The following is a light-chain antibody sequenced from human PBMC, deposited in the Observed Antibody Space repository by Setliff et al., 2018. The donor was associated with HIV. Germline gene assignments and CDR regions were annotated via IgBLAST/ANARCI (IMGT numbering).Light chain of an antibody. CDR2: GAF. V-gene: IGKV3-15*01. Sequence: EIVMTQSPATLSVSPGERATPSCRASQSVSSNLAWYQQKPGQAPRLLIYGAFTRATGIPARFSGSGSGTQFTLTISSLQSEDFAVYYCQQYNNWPPEYTFGQGTKVDIK. J-gene: IGKJ2*01. CDR3: QQYNNWPPEYT. CDR1: QSVSSN.